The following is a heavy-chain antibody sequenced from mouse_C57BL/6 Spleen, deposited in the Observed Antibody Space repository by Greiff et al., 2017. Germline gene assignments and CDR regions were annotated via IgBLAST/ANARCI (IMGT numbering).Heavy chain of an antibody. D-gene: IGHD2-1*01. J-gene: IGHJ2*01. CDR1: GYAFSSSW. CDR3: ARGIYYGNYDFDY. Sequence: VKLMESGPELVKPGASVKISCKASGYAFSSSWMNWVKQRPGKGLEWIGRIYPGDGDTNYNGKFKGKATLTADKSSSTAYMQLRSLTSEDSAVYFCARGIYYGNYDFDYWGQGTTLTVSS. V-gene: IGHV1-82*01. CDR2: IYPGDGDT.